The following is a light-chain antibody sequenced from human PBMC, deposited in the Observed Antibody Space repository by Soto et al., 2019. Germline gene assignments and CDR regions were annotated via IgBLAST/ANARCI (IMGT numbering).Light chain of an antibody. CDR3: SSYTSSSTLLYV. Sequence: QSALTQPASVSGSPGQSITISCTGTSSDVGGYNYVSWYQQHPGKAPKLMIYDVSNRPSGFSNRFSGSTSGNTASLTISGLQAEDGADYYCSSYTSSSTLLYVFGTGTKLTVL. J-gene: IGLJ1*01. CDR1: SSDVGGYNY. CDR2: DVS. V-gene: IGLV2-14*01.